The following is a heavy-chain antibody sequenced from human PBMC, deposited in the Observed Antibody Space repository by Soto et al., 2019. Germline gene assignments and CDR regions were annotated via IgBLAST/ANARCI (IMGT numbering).Heavy chain of an antibody. CDR2: IKTKTDGGTT. D-gene: IGHD3-10*01. V-gene: IGHV3-15*07. CDR3: STSSGTYYSRLDY. CDR1: GFTFSTAW. J-gene: IGHJ4*02. Sequence: GGSLRLSCAASGFTFSTAWMNWVRQAPGKGLEWVGRIKTKTDGGTTDYAAPVKGRFTISRDDSKNTLYLQMNSLKTEDTAVYYCSTSSGTYYSRLDYWGQGALVTVSS.